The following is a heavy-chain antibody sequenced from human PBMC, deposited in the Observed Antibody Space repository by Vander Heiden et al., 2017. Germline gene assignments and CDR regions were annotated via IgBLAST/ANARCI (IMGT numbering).Heavy chain of an antibody. CDR3: AKDYYDSSGYYFFGY. D-gene: IGHD3-22*01. V-gene: IGHV3-23*01. Sequence: EVQMLESGGRLVQRGGSLRRSCAATRITFSIYVMSWVRQAPGKWLEWVSAISGSGGSTYYADSVKGRFTISRDNSKNTLYLQMNSLRAEDTAVYYCAKDYYDSSGYYFFGYWGQGTLVTVSS. CDR2: ISGSGGST. J-gene: IGHJ4*02. CDR1: RITFSIYV.